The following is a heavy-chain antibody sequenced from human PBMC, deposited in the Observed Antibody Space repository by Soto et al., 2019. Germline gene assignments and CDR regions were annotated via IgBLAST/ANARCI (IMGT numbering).Heavy chain of an antibody. Sequence: QLQLQESGPGLVKPSETLSLTCTVSGGSISSSSYYWGWIRQPPGKGLEWIGSSYYSGSTYYNPSPKSRAPIPVDTSKHPFSLKLSSVTAADTAVYYCARQNYYGSSHNYWGQGTLVTVSS. CDR2: SYYSGST. CDR3: ARQNYYGSSHNY. V-gene: IGHV4-39*01. J-gene: IGHJ4*02. D-gene: IGHD3-10*01. CDR1: GGSISSSSYY.